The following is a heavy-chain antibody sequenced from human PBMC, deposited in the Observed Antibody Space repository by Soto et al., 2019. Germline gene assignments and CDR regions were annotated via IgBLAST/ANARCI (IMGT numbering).Heavy chain of an antibody. V-gene: IGHV3-30-3*01. CDR3: ARSAGLLWFGESSSHGLDV. CDR1: GFAFSNYA. Sequence: QVQLFESGGGVVQPGRSLRLSCAASGFAFSNYAFHWVRQAPGRGLEWVAVISHDGSDEFYAGSVKGRFIVSRDNSKSTVSRHMNRLRGEDTGIYFCARSAGLLWFGESSSHGLDVWGQGTTVAVSS. CDR2: ISHDGSDE. J-gene: IGHJ6*01. D-gene: IGHD3-10*01.